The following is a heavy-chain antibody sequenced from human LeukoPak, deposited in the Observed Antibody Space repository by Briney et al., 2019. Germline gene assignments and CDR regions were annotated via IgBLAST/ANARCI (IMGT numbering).Heavy chain of an antibody. Sequence: ASVKVSCKASGYTFTSYGISWVRQAPGQGLEWMGWISAYNGNTNYAQKLQDRVTMTTDTSTSTAYMELRSLRSDDTAVYYCARVLPGIAAAGMDYWGQGTLVTVSS. CDR2: ISAYNGNT. J-gene: IGHJ4*02. CDR3: ARVLPGIAAAGMDY. V-gene: IGHV1-18*01. CDR1: GYTFTSYG. D-gene: IGHD6-13*01.